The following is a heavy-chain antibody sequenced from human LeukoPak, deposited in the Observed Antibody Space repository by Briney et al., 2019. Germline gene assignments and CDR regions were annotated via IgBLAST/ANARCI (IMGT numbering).Heavy chain of an antibody. J-gene: IGHJ4*02. V-gene: IGHV1-2*02. D-gene: IGHD3-10*01. CDR2: INPNSGAT. CDR3: ARGSARYYYGSGSYYLFDY. Sequence: ASVQVSCKDSGYTFTGYYIHWVRQAPAQELEWMGWINPNSGATNYEQMFQGRVTMTRDTSISTAYMELSRLRSDDTAVYYCARGSARYYYGSGSYYLFDYWGQGTLVTVSS. CDR1: GYTFTGYY.